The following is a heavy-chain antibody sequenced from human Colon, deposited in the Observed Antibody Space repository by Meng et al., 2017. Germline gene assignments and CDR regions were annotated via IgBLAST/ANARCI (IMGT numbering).Heavy chain of an antibody. D-gene: IGHD4-23*01. CDR2: IYQSGST. V-gene: IGHV4-4*02. CDR3: ARVPTTVDPFES. J-gene: IGHJ4*02. Sequence: LPGLVPARVKPSETCALTCTVFGGPTNSNNCGSWVRQSPGRGLEWIGEIYQSGSTNYSPSLKSRVTISLDKSKNQFSLKVSYMTAADTAVYFCARVPTTVDPFESWGQGTLVTVSS. CDR1: GGPTNSNNC.